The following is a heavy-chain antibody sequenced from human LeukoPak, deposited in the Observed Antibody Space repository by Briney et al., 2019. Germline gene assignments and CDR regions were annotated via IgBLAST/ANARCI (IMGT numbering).Heavy chain of an antibody. CDR2: INQDGSAG. CDR3: ASAPSENYFDF. D-gene: IGHD3-3*01. J-gene: IGHJ4*02. V-gene: IGHV3-7*01. Sequence: GGSLRLSCAASGLSFSTYWMSWLRQAPGKGLEWVANINQDGSAGDYGGSVKGRFTISRDNAKNSLYLQMNSLRAEDTAVYFCASAPSENYFDFWGQGTLVTVSS. CDR1: GLSFSTYW.